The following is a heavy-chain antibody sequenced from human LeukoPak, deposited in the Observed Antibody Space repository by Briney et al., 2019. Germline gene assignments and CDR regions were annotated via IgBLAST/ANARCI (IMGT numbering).Heavy chain of an antibody. D-gene: IGHD1-1*01. V-gene: IGHV1-18*01. Sequence: GASVKVSCKASGYTFTSYGISWVRQAPGQGLEWMGWISAYSGNTDYAQKLQGRVTMTTERSTSTAYMELRSLRSDDRAVLYLARDIGEQLAPNYYYYNRMDVWGQGNTVTASS. J-gene: IGHJ6*02. CDR3: ARDIGEQLAPNYYYYNRMDV. CDR2: ISAYSGNT. CDR1: GYTFTSYG.